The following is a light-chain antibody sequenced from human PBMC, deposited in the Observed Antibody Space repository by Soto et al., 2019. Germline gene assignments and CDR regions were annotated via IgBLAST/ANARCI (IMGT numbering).Light chain of an antibody. CDR2: GAS. Sequence: EIVLTQSPGTLSLSPGERATLSCRAIQSVSSSYLAWYQQKPGQAPRLLIYGASSRATGIPARFSGSGSGTDFTLTIDNLEPEDFAIYYCQQRSNWPPITFGQGTRLEIK. V-gene: IGKV3D-20*02. CDR1: QSVSSSY. CDR3: QQRSNWPPIT. J-gene: IGKJ5*01.